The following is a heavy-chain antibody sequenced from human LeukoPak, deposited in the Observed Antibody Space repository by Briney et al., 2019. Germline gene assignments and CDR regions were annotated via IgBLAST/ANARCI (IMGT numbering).Heavy chain of an antibody. CDR1: GGSISSSSYY. V-gene: IGHV4-39*01. CDR3: ASLARAGVGATDFDY. J-gene: IGHJ4*02. Sequence: SETLSLTCTVSGGSISSSSYYWGWIRQPPGKGLEWIVSIYYSGSTYYNPSLKSRVTISVDTSKNQFSLKLSSVTAADTAVYYCASLARAGVGATDFDYWGQGTLVTVSS. CDR2: IYYSGST. D-gene: IGHD1-26*01.